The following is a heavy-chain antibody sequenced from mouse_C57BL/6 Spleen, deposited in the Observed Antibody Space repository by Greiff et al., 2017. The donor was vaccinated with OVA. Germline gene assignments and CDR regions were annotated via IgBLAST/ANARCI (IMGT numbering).Heavy chain of an antibody. D-gene: IGHD4-1*01. V-gene: IGHV5-4*01. CDR2: ISDGGSYT. Sequence: EVQRVESGGGLVKPGGSLKLSCAASGFTFSSYAMSWVRQTPEKRLEWVATISDGGSYTYYPDNVKGRFTISRDNAKNNLYLQMSHLKSEDTAMYYCARDKRLGLGYFDYWGQGTTLTVSS. J-gene: IGHJ2*01. CDR1: GFTFSSYA. CDR3: ARDKRLGLGYFDY.